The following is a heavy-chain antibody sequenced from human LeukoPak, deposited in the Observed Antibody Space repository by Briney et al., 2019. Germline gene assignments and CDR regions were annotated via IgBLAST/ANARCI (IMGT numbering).Heavy chain of an antibody. CDR3: ARVMGGFGEFFGCDI. CDR1: GFTFDTYG. J-gene: IGHJ3*02. CDR2: IRYDGSNK. D-gene: IGHD3-10*01. Sequence: PGGSLRLSCAASGFTFDTYGMSWVRQAPGKGLEWVSFIRYDGSNKCYADSVKGRLTISRDNSKNTLYLQMNSLRAEDTALYYCARVMGGFGEFFGCDIWGQGTMVTVSS. V-gene: IGHV3-30*02.